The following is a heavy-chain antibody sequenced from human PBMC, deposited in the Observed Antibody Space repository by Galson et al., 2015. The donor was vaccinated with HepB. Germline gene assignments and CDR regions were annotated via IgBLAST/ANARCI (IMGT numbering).Heavy chain of an antibody. J-gene: IGHJ4*02. CDR3: TKGKPPIIMGSTTGDFDS. V-gene: IGHV3-30*18. Sequence: SLRLSCAASRFIFSNFGMHWVRQAPGKGLEWVASITYDGSDKYYADSVKGRFTVSRDNSKNTLYLEMNSLRAEDTALYYCTKGKPPIIMGSTTGDFDSWGQGTLVTVSS. CDR2: ITYDGSDK. CDR1: RFIFSNFG. D-gene: IGHD1-26*01.